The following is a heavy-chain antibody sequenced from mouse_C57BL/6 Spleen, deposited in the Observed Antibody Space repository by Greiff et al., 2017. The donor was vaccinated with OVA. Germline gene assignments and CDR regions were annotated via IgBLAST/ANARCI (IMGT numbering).Heavy chain of an antibody. CDR3: ARTGYYAMDY. J-gene: IGHJ4*01. CDR1: GYAFSSYW. D-gene: IGHD4-1*01. CDR2: IYPGDGDT. Sequence: VQLQQSGAELVKPGASVKISCKASGYAFSSYWMNWVKQRPGKGLEWIGQIYPGDGDTNHNGKFKGKATLTADKSSSTAYLQLSSLASEDSAVYFCARTGYYAMDYWGQGTSVTVSS. V-gene: IGHV1-80*01.